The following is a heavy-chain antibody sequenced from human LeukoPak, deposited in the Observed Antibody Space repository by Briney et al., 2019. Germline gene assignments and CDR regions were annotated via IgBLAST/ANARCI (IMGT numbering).Heavy chain of an antibody. CDR2: IYTSGST. Sequence: SETLSLTCTVSGGSISSYYWSWIRQPAGKGLEWIGRIYTSGSTNYNPSLKSRVTMSVDTSKNQFSLKLSSVTAADTAVYYCARDTYYYDSSGYPSFDYWGQGTLVTVSS. CDR3: ARDTYYYDSSGYPSFDY. D-gene: IGHD3-22*01. CDR1: GGSISSYY. J-gene: IGHJ4*02. V-gene: IGHV4-4*07.